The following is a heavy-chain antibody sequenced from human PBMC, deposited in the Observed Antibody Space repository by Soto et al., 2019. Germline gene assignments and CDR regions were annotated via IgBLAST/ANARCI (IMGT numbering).Heavy chain of an antibody. D-gene: IGHD1-1*01. V-gene: IGHV3-53*04. CDR2: IYSGGNT. Sequence: EVQLVESGGGLVQPGGSLRLSCAASGFTVSSNYFSWVRQAPGKGLEWVSVIYSGGNTYYADSVKGRFTISRHNSKNTLYLHMNSLRAEDTAMYYCARYSGTRGFDYWGQGTLVTVSS. J-gene: IGHJ4*02. CDR1: GFTVSSNY. CDR3: ARYSGTRGFDY.